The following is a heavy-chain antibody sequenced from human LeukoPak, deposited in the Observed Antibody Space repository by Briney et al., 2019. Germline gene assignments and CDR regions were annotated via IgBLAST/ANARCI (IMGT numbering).Heavy chain of an antibody. CDR1: GYTFTGYY. J-gene: IGHJ1*01. Sequence: GASVKVSCKASGYTFTGYYMHWVRQAPGQGLEWMGWINPNSGGTNYAQKFQGRVTMTRDTSISTAYMELSRLRSDDTAVYYCAREDLYYYDSRGSEYFQHWGQGTLVTVSS. D-gene: IGHD3-22*01. CDR2: INPNSGGT. V-gene: IGHV1-2*02. CDR3: AREDLYYYDSRGSEYFQH.